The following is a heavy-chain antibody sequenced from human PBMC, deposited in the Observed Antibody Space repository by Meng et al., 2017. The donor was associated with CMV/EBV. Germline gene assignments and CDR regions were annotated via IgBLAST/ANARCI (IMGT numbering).Heavy chain of an antibody. D-gene: IGHD1-1*01. CDR3: ARGPPRAFTTGTTLLDY. CDR2: SNQSGST. CDR1: GGDFSGYD. Sequence: GGDFSGYDGSWSRQTPGKGLEGIGESNQSGSTNYNPSLKSRVTISVDTSKNQFSMKLSSVAAADTAVYYCARGPPRAFTTGTTLLDYWGQGTLVTVSS. V-gene: IGHV4-34*01. J-gene: IGHJ4*02.